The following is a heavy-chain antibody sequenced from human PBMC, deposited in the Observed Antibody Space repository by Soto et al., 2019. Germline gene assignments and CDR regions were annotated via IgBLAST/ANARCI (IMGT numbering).Heavy chain of an antibody. CDR3: ARKFTIFGLGDFDY. V-gene: IGHV4-39*01. CDR2: IYYSGST. D-gene: IGHD3-3*01. Sequence: SETVSLTCTVSGGSISSSSYYWGWIRQPPGKGLEWIGSIYYSGSTYYNPSLKSRVTISVDTSKNQFSLKLSSVTAADTAVYYCARKFTIFGLGDFDYWGQGTLVTVSS. CDR1: GGSISSSSYY. J-gene: IGHJ4*02.